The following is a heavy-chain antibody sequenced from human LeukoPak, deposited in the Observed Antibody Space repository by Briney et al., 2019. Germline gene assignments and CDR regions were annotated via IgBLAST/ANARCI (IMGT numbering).Heavy chain of an antibody. D-gene: IGHD6-19*01. J-gene: IGHJ4*02. CDR3: ATGIAVAGIPYYFDY. V-gene: IGHV1-69-2*01. Sequence: GASVKVSCKXSGYTFTDYYMHWVQQAPGKGLEWMGLVDPEDGETIYAEKFQGRVTITADTSTDTAYMELSSLRSEDTAVYYCATGIAVAGIPYYFDYWGPGTLVTVSS. CDR2: VDPEDGET. CDR1: GYTFTDYY.